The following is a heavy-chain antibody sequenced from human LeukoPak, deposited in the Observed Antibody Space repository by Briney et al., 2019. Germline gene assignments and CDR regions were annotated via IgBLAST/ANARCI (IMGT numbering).Heavy chain of an antibody. D-gene: IGHD2-15*01. CDR2: VDPEDGET. CDR1: GYTFTDYY. Sequence: ATVKLSCKVSGYTFTDYYMHWVQQAPGKGREWMGLVDPEDGETIYAEKFQGRVTITADTSTDTAYMELSSLRSEDTAVYYCATGPGGGGGYYFDYWGQGTLVTVSS. CDR3: ATGPGGGGGYYFDY. J-gene: IGHJ4*02. V-gene: IGHV1-69-2*01.